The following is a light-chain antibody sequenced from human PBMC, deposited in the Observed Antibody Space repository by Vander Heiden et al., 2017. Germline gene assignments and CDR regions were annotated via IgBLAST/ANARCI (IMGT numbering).Light chain of an antibody. V-gene: IGLV1-51*01. Sequence: QSVLTQPPSVSAAPGQQVTISCSGSNSDIGTNLVSWYQHLPGTAPKLLIYDNNKRPSGIPDRSSGSKSGTSATLGITGLQTGDEADYYCAAWDTTLSAVVFGGGTKLTVL. CDR1: NSDIGTNL. J-gene: IGLJ2*01. CDR2: DNN. CDR3: AAWDTTLSAVV.